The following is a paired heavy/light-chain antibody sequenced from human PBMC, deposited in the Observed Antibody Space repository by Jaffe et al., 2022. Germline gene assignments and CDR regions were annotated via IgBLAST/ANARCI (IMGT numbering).Light chain of an antibody. Sequence: DVVMTQSPLSLPVTLGQPASIACRSSQSLEHSDGKTYLHWFQQRPGQSPRRLIYYVTKRDSGVPDRFRGSGSGTDFTLTINRVEAEDVGVYFCMQASHWPPYTFGQGTKLDIK. CDR3: MQASHWPPYT. V-gene: IGKV2-30*02. CDR2: YVT. CDR1: QSLEHSDGKTY. J-gene: IGKJ2*01.
Heavy chain of an antibody. CDR1: GFTFSIYW. V-gene: IGHV3-74*01. D-gene: IGHD2-15*01. J-gene: IGHJ4*02. CDR3: ASDGVVETAATLDY. CDR2: IDNHGSGT. Sequence: EVQLVESGGGLVQPGGSLRLSCAASGFTFSIYWMHWVRQAPGKGLEWVSHIDNHGSGTSYADSVKGRFTISRDNAKNTLYLQMDSLKVEDTALYYCASDGVVETAATLDYWGQGTLVTVSS.